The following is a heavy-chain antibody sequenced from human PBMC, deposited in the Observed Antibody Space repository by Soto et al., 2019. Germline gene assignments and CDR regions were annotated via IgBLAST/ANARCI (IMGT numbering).Heavy chain of an antibody. V-gene: IGHV3-23*01. J-gene: IGHJ4*02. CDR2: IRGSAGTQ. Sequence: EVQLLESGGGLVQPGGSLRLSCAASGFTFSNYAMNWVRQAPGKGLEWVASIRGSAGTQYYADSVRGRFTISRDNSKNTLSLQMNSLRVEDTAVYYCAKDRDYFDYWGQGALVTVSS. CDR1: GFTFSNYA. CDR3: AKDRDYFDY.